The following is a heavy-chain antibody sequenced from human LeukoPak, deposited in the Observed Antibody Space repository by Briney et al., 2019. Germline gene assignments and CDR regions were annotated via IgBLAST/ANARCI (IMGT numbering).Heavy chain of an antibody. J-gene: IGHJ4*02. Sequence: PSETLSLTCAVFGGSFSGYYWSWIRQPPGKGLEWIGEINHSGSTNYNPSLKSRVTILVDTSKNQFSLKLSSVTAADTAVYYCASSSWYYFDYWGQGTLVTVSS. V-gene: IGHV4-34*01. CDR2: INHSGST. D-gene: IGHD6-13*01. CDR3: ASSSWYYFDY. CDR1: GGSFSGYY.